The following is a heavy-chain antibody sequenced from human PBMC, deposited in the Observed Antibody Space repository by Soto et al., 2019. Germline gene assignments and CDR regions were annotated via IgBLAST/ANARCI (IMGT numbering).Heavy chain of an antibody. D-gene: IGHD3-9*01. V-gene: IGHV1-18*01. CDR1: GYTFTSYG. J-gene: IGHJ4*02. Sequence: QVQLVQSGAEVKKPGASVKVSCKASGYTFTSYGISWVRQAPGQGLEWMGWISAYNGNTNYAQKLQGRVTMTTETSTSTAYMELRSLRSDDTAVYYCARAVLRYFDWLLFGGDYWGQGTLVTVSS. CDR3: ARAVLRYFDWLLFGGDY. CDR2: ISAYNGNT.